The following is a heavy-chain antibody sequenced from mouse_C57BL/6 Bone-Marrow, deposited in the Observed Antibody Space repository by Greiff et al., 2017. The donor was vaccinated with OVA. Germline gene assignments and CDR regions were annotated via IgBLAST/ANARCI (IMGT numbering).Heavy chain of an antibody. Sequence: DVHLVESGGDLVKPGGSLKLSCAASGFTFSSYGMSWVRQTPDKRLEWVATISSGGSYTYYPDSVKGRFTISRDNAKNTLYLQMSSLKSEDTAMYYCARHTHSYGSSYLWYFDVWGTGTTVTVSS. CDR1: GFTFSSYG. D-gene: IGHD1-1*01. V-gene: IGHV5-6*01. J-gene: IGHJ1*03. CDR3: ARHTHSYGSSYLWYFDV. CDR2: ISSGGSYT.